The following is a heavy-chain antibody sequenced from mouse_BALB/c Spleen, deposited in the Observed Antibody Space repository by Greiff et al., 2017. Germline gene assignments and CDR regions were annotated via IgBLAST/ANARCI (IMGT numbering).Heavy chain of an antibody. CDR1: GFSLTSYG. D-gene: IGHD2-14*01. Sequence: QVQLKESGPGLVAPSQSLSITCTVSGFSLTSYGVHWVRQPPGKGLEWLGVIWAGGSTNYNSALMSRLSISKDNSKSQVFLKMNSLQTDDTAMYYCARGVRRGLYYYAMDYWGQGTSVTVSS. J-gene: IGHJ4*01. CDR3: ARGVRRGLYYYAMDY. V-gene: IGHV2-9*02. CDR2: IWAGGST.